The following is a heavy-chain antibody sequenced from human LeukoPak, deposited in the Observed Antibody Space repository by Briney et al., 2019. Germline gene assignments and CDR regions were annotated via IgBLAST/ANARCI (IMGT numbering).Heavy chain of an antibody. Sequence: SETLSLTCTVSGGSISSYYWSWIRQPPGKGLEWIGYIYYSGSTNYNPSLKSRVTISVDTSKNQFSLKLSSATAADTAVYYCARRPAGGAALDYWGQGTLVTVSS. CDR1: GGSISSYY. CDR2: IYYSGST. V-gene: IGHV4-59*08. CDR3: ARRPAGGAALDY. D-gene: IGHD2-2*01. J-gene: IGHJ4*02.